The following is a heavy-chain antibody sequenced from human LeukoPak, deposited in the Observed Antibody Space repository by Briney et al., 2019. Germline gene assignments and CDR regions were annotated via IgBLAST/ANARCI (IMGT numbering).Heavy chain of an antibody. CDR1: GYTFTGYY. Sequence: ASVKVSCKASGYTFTGYYMHWVRQAPGQGLEWMGWINPNSGGTNYAQKFQGRVTMTRDTSISTAYMELSRLRSDDTAVYYCARDLGQSDLITIFGVVITSPPDYWGQGTLVTVSS. CDR3: ARDLGQSDLITIFGVVITSPPDY. J-gene: IGHJ4*02. CDR2: INPNSGGT. D-gene: IGHD3-3*01. V-gene: IGHV1-2*02.